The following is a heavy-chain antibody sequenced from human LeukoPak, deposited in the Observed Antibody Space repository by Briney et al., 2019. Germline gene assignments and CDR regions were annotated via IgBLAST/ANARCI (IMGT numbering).Heavy chain of an antibody. CDR1: GGSISSYY. J-gene: IGHJ4*02. V-gene: IGHV4-4*07. CDR3: ARGSGYDSRYYFDY. D-gene: IGHD5-12*01. CDR2: IYTSGST. Sequence: SETLSLTCTVSGGSISSYYWSGIRQPAGKGLEGIGRIYTSGSTNYNPSLKSRVTMSVDTSKNQFSLKLSSVTAADTAVYYCARGSGYDSRYYFDYWGQGTLVTASS.